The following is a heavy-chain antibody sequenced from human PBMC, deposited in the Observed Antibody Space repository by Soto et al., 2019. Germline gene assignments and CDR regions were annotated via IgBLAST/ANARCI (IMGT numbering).Heavy chain of an antibody. D-gene: IGHD2-15*01. CDR3: ARSLLGVGDPFDL. CDR2: ISSSGTIT. V-gene: IGHV3-11*01. J-gene: IGHJ3*01. CDR1: GFSFSNYY. Sequence: QVQLVDSGGGLVKPGGSLRLSCAASGFSFSNYYFTYIRQAPGKGLEWIAYISSSGTITHYEDSVQGRFSTSRDNAKYSLSLQLNDLRVEDTAVYYCARSLLGVGDPFDLWGQGTSVIVSS.